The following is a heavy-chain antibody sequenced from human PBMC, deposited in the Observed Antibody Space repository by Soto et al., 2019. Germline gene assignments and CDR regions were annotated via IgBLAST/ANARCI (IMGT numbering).Heavy chain of an antibody. D-gene: IGHD4-17*01. Sequence: QVQLVESGGGVVQPGRSLRLSCAASGFTFSSYAMHWVRQAPGKGLEWVAVISYDGSNKYYADSVKGRFTISRDNSKNTLYLQRNSLRAEDTAVYYCVMTTVTYYYYYGMDVWGQGTTVTVSS. CDR2: ISYDGSNK. J-gene: IGHJ6*02. CDR3: VMTTVTYYYYYGMDV. CDR1: GFTFSSYA. V-gene: IGHV3-30-3*01.